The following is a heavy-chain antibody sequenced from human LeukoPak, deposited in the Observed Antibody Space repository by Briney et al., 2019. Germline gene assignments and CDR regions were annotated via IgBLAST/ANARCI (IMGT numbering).Heavy chain of an antibody. CDR2: ISYDGSNK. Sequence: PGGSLRLSCAASGFTFSSYAMHWVRQAPGKGLEWVALISYDGSNKYYADSVKGRFTISRDNSRNTLYLQVNSLRAEDTAVYYCARDRYSSMWSVFEYWGQGALVTVSS. D-gene: IGHD6-13*01. J-gene: IGHJ4*02. CDR1: GFTFSSYA. V-gene: IGHV3-30-3*01. CDR3: ARDRYSSMWSVFEY.